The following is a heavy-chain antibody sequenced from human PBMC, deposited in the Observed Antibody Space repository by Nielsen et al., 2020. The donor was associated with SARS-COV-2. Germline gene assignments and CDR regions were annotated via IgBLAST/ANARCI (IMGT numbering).Heavy chain of an antibody. CDR2: ISWNSGSI. V-gene: IGHV3-9*01. J-gene: IGHJ6*02. Sequence: GGSLRLSCAASGFTFDDYAMHWVRQAPGKGLEWVSGISWNSGSIGYADSVKGRFTISRDNAKNSLYLQMNSLRAEDTALYYCASLITMVRGVGIYGMDVWGQGTTVTVSS. CDR1: GFTFDDYA. D-gene: IGHD3-10*01. CDR3: ASLITMVRGVGIYGMDV.